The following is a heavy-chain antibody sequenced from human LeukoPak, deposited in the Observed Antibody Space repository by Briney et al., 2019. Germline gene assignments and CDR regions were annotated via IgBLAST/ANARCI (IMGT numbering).Heavy chain of an antibody. CDR1: GFTFSSYS. J-gene: IGHJ6*03. CDR3: ARWDIVVVPAAIRGPYYYYYMDV. D-gene: IGHD2-2*02. Sequence: GGSLRLSCAASGFTFSSYSMNWVRQAPGKGLEWVSSISSSSSYIYYADSVKGRFTISRDNAKNSLYLQMNSLRAEDTAVYYCARWDIVVVPAAIRGPYYYYYMDVWGKGTTVTVSS. CDR2: ISSSSSYI. V-gene: IGHV3-21*01.